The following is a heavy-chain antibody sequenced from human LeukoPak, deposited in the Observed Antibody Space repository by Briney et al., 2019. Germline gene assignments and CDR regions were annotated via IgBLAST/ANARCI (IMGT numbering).Heavy chain of an antibody. CDR2: FDPEDGET. D-gene: IGHD3-10*01. Sequence: ASVKVSCKVSGYTLTELSMHWVRQAPGKGLEWMGGFDPEDGETIYAQKFQGRVTMTEDTSTDTVYMELSSLRSEDTAVYYCATSEDGSGSVGYWGQGTLVTVSS. CDR1: GYTLTELS. CDR3: ATSEDGSGSVGY. V-gene: IGHV1-24*01. J-gene: IGHJ4*02.